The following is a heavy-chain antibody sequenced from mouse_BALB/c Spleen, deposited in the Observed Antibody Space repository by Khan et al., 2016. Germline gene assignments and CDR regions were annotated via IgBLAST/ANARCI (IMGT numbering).Heavy chain of an antibody. J-gene: IGHJ4*01. CDR3: ARDWTYNRYGVYAMDY. Sequence: QVQLKQSGPGLVAPSQSLSITCTVSGFSLTSYGVHWVRQPPGKGLEWLGVIWAGGSTNYNSALMSRLSISKDNSKSQVFLKMNSLQTDDTAMYYCARDWTYNRYGVYAMDYWGQGTSVTVSS. CDR1: GFSLTSYG. V-gene: IGHV2-9*02. CDR2: IWAGGST. D-gene: IGHD2-14*01.